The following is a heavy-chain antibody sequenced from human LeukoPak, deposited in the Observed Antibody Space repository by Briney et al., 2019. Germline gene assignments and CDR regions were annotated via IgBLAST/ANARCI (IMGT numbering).Heavy chain of an antibody. Sequence: PSETLSLTCTVSGGSISSYYWSWIRQPPGKGLEWIGYIYYSGSTNYNPSLKSRVTISVDTSKNQFSLKLSSVTAADTAVYYCARGYYDSSGYSLRGYMDVWGKGTTVTVSS. CDR2: IYYSGST. V-gene: IGHV4-59*01. CDR3: ARGYYDSSGYSLRGYMDV. CDR1: GGSISSYY. D-gene: IGHD3-22*01. J-gene: IGHJ6*03.